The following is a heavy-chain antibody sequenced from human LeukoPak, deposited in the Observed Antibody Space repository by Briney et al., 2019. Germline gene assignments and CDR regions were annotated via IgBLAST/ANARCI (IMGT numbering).Heavy chain of an antibody. CDR2: IDWDDDK. D-gene: IGHD6-19*01. Sequence: SGPTLVNPTQTLTLTCTFSGLSLSTTEMRVSWIRQPPGKALEWLGSIDWDDDKFYSTSLKTRLTLSKDTSKNQVVLTMTNMDPAGTATYYCARPHGRSGWYYFDYWGQGTLVTVSS. V-gene: IGHV2-70*04. CDR1: GLSLSTTEMR. J-gene: IGHJ4*02. CDR3: ARPHGRSGWYYFDY.